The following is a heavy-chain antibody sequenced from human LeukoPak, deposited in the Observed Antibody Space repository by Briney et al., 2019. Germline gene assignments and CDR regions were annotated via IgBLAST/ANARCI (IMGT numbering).Heavy chain of an antibody. Sequence: PGGSLRLSCAASGFTFSSYAMSWVRQAPGKGLEWVSAISGSGGSTYYADSVKGRFTISRDNSKNTLYLQMNSLRAEDTAVYYCAKDYRHYYDSSGYYYYYYYGMDVWGQGTTVTVSS. CDR2: ISGSGGST. J-gene: IGHJ6*02. CDR1: GFTFSSYA. CDR3: AKDYRHYYDSSGYYYYYYYGMDV. D-gene: IGHD3-22*01. V-gene: IGHV3-23*01.